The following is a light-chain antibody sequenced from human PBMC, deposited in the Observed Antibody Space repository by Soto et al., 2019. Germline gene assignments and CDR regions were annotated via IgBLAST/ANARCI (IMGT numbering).Light chain of an antibody. CDR2: NSK. CDR1: RSNIVSNS. J-gene: IGLJ1*01. CDR3: AAWDDSLSGYV. V-gene: IGLV1-47*01. Sequence: QSVLTQTPSASGTPGERVTISCSGSRSNIVSNSVSWFQQLPGTAPKLLIYNSKQLPSEVPERFSGSKSGTSASLAITGLRSEDDADYFCAAWDDSLSGYVFGSGTKLTVL.